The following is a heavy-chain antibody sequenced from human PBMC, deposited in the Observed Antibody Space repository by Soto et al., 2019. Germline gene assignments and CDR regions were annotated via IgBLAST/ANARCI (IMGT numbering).Heavy chain of an antibody. J-gene: IGHJ4*02. CDR1: GYTFTSYY. CDR2: VNPIVSMS. D-gene: IGHD3-10*01. V-gene: IGHV1-46*01. CDR3: ASSYGSGYRAFDY. Sequence: ASVKVSCKASGYTFTSYYMHWVRQAPGLGLEWMGRVNPIVSMSNYAQKFQGRVTMTADKSTSTAYMELSSLRSEDTAIYYCASSYGSGYRAFDYWGQGALVPVSS.